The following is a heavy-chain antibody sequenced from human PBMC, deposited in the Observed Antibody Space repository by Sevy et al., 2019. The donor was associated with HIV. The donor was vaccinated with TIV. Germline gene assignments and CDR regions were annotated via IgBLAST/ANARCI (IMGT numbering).Heavy chain of an antibody. CDR2: IYPSGCT. J-gene: IGHJ6*02. CDR3: ASDIVVPAAETDYYYYGMDV. V-gene: IGHV4-4*02. D-gene: IGHD2-2*01. CDR1: GGSISSSNW. Sequence: SETLSLTCTVSGGSISSSNWWSWVRQPPGKGLEWIGEIYPSGCTKYNPSLKSRVTISVDKSKNQFSLKLSSVTAADTAVYYCASDIVVPAAETDYYYYGMDVWGQGTTVTVSS.